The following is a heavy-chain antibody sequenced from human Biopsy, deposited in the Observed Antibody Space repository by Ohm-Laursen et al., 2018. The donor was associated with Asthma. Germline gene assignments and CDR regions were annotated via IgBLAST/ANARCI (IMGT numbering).Heavy chain of an antibody. CDR3: ARGDTGGWSQYYFDY. CDR2: IYSGGTS. J-gene: IGHJ4*02. Sequence: LRLSCTASGFTVSRDYMFWVRQAPGKGLEWVSVIYSGGTSHTADSVRGRSTISSDYSKNTLYLQMHSLRAEDTAVYYCARGDTGGWSQYYFDYWGQGTLVTVSS. D-gene: IGHD2-8*02. CDR1: GFTVSRDY. V-gene: IGHV3-53*01.